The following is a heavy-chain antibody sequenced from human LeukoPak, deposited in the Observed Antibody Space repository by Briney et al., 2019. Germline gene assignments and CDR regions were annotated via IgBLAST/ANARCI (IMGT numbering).Heavy chain of an antibody. CDR3: ARDGAAADAEYFQH. CDR1: GFTFSSYA. V-gene: IGHV3-30*04. CDR2: ISYDGSNK. D-gene: IGHD6-13*01. J-gene: IGHJ1*01. Sequence: PGRSLRLSCAASGFTFSSYAMHWVRQAPGKGLEWVAVISYDGSNKYYADSVKGRYTISRDNSKNTLYLQMNSLRAEDTAVYYCARDGAAADAEYFQHWGQGTLVTVSS.